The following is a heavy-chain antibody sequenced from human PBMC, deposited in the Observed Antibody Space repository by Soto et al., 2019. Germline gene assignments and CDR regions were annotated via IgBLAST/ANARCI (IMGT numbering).Heavy chain of an antibody. D-gene: IGHD3-10*02. CDR3: ASRVFEATAGALDY. V-gene: IGHV1-69*13. CDR1: GGTFSSYA. CDR2: IIPIFGTA. J-gene: IGHJ4*02. Sequence: ASVKVSCKASGGTFSSYAISWVRQAPGQGLEWMGGIIPIFGTANYAQKFQGRVTITADESTSTAYMELSSLRSEDTAVYYCASRVFEATAGALDYWGQGTLVTVSS.